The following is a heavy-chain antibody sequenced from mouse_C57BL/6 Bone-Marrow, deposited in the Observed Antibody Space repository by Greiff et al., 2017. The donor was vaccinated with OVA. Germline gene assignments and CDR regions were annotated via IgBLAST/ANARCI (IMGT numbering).Heavy chain of an antibody. D-gene: IGHD2-12*01. Sequence: EVQLQQSGPELVKPGASVKISCKASGYTFTDYYMNWVKQSHGKSLEWIGDINPNNGGTSYNQKFKGKATLTVDKSSSTAYMELRSLTSEDSAVYYCARNYKDWYFDVWGTGTTLTVSS. J-gene: IGHJ1*03. CDR3: ARNYKDWYFDV. CDR2: INPNNGGT. V-gene: IGHV1-26*01. CDR1: GYTFTDYY.